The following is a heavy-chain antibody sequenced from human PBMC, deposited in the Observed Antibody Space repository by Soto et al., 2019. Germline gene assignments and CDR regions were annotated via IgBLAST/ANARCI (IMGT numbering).Heavy chain of an antibody. Sequence: GASVKVSCKASGYTFTGYHMHWVRQAPGQGLEWTGWINPNSGGTNYAQKIQGWVTMTTATSISTPYKELSRLRSDATAVNYCARGRVGYFSGGSCYSGAFDIWGQGTMVTVS. CDR3: ARGRVGYFSGGSCYSGAFDI. V-gene: IGHV1-2*04. D-gene: IGHD2-15*01. CDR1: GYTFTGYH. CDR2: INPNSGGT. J-gene: IGHJ3*02.